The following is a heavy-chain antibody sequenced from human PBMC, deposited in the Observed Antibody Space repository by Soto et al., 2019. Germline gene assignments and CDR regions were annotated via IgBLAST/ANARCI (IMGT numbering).Heavy chain of an antibody. Sequence: PGGSLRLSCAASGFRFSGFGMHWVRQAPGKGLEWVAILRYDGSNKYYADSVKGRFTISRDNSKNTLYLQMNSLRAEDTAVYYCAKPSFWSGYHWFDPWGQGTLVTVSS. J-gene: IGHJ5*02. CDR3: AKPSFWSGYHWFDP. CDR2: LRYDGSNK. V-gene: IGHV3-30*02. CDR1: GFRFSGFG. D-gene: IGHD3-3*01.